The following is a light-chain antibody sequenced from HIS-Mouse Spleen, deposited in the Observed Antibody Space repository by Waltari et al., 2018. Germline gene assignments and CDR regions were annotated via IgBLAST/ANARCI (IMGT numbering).Light chain of an antibody. Sequence: QSALTQPRSVSGSPGQSVTISCTGTSRDVGGYNYVSWYQQHPGKAPKLMIYDVSKRPSGVPDRFSASKSGNTASLTIYGLQSEDEADYSCCSYAGSYTLIFGGGTKLTVL. CDR1: SRDVGGYNY. CDR3: CSYAGSYTLI. V-gene: IGLV2-11*02. CDR2: DVS. J-gene: IGLJ2*01.